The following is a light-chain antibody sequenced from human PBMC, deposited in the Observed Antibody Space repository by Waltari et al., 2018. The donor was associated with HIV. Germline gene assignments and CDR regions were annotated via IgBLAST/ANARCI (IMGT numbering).Light chain of an antibody. CDR1: QSVLYTSKNKNY. J-gene: IGKJ4*01. CDR2: WSS. Sequence: DIVMTQSPGSLAVSLGERATINCKSSQSVLYTSKNKNYVSWYQQKAGQPPKVLIYWSSTRDSGVPERFSGSGSGTDFTLTIDRLQPEDVAVYFCQQYYSTPCTFGGGTRVEIK. V-gene: IGKV4-1*01. CDR3: QQYYSTPCT.